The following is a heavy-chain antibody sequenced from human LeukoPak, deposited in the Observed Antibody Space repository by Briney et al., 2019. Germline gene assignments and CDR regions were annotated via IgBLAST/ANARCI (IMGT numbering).Heavy chain of an antibody. Sequence: SETLSLTCTVSGGSISSYYCSWIRQPAGKGLEWIGRIYTSGSTNYNPSLKSRVTMSVDTSKNQFSLKLSSVTAADTAVYYCASKGLDYSSGLAFDYWGQGTLVTVSS. CDR1: GGSISSYY. J-gene: IGHJ4*02. CDR3: ASKGLDYSSGLAFDY. V-gene: IGHV4-4*07. CDR2: IYTSGST. D-gene: IGHD6-19*01.